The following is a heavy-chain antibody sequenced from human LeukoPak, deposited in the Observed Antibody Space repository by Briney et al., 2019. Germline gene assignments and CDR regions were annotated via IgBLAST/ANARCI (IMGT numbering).Heavy chain of an antibody. CDR3: ATATSSHPDSDY. V-gene: IGHV1-24*01. CDR1: GYTLTELS. Sequence: ASVKVSCKVSGYTLTELSMHWVRQAPGKGLEWMGGFDPEDGETIYAQKFQGRVTMTEDTSTDTAYMELSSLRSEDTAVYYCATATSSHPDSDYWGQGTLVTVSS. CDR2: FDPEDGET. J-gene: IGHJ4*02. D-gene: IGHD2-2*01.